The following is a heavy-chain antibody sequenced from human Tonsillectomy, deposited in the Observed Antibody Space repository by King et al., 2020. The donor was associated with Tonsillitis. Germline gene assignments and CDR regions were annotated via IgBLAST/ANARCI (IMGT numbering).Heavy chain of an antibody. J-gene: IGHJ3*02. CDR2: FSSSRSTI. CDR1: GFTFRSYS. Sequence: VQLVESGGGLVQPGGSLRLSCAASGFTFRSYSMNWVRQAPGKGLEWVSYFSSSRSTIYYADSVKGRFTISRDNAKNSLYLQMHSLRAEDTAVYYCAGYLRYYGSGRVGIDVAFDIWGQGTMVTVAS. D-gene: IGHD3-10*01. V-gene: IGHV3-48*04. CDR3: AGYLRYYGSGRVGIDVAFDI.